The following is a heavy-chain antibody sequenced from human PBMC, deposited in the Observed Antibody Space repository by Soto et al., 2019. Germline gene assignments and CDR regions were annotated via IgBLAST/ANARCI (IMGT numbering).Heavy chain of an antibody. CDR3: TKHLPSKKIQRRWADAFHI. J-gene: IGHJ3*02. Sequence: EVRLLESGGGLVQPGGSLRLSCVASGFTFSNYAMSWVRQAPGKGLEWVSVVTGRSSSTYYADSVEGRFIISRDNSRKTLFLQMNSLGAEDTAVYYCTKHLPSKKIQRRWADAFHIWGQGTILTVSS. D-gene: IGHD2-2*01. CDR1: GFTFSNYA. V-gene: IGHV3-23*01. CDR2: VTGRSSST.